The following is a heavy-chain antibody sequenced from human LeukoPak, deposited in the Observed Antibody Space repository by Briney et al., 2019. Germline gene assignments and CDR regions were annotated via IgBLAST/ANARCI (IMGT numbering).Heavy chain of an antibody. J-gene: IGHJ4*02. V-gene: IGHV4-34*01. CDR3: AREQQLVLDY. CDR1: GFTLSSYA. D-gene: IGHD6-13*01. CDR2: IHRSGNT. Sequence: GSLRLSCAASGFTLSSYAMHWVRQAPGKGLEWIGQIHRSGNTNYNPSLKSRVTISIDTSKNQLSLKLSSATAADTAVYYCAREQQLVLDYWGQGTLVTVSS.